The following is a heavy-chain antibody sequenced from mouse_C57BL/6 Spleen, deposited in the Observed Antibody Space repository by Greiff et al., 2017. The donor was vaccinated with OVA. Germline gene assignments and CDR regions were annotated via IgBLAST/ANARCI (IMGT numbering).Heavy chain of an antibody. D-gene: IGHD1-1*01. CDR2: IDPSDSYT. CDR3: SRTHYGSSYECDY. V-gene: IGHV1-69*01. CDR1: GYTFTSYW. Sequence: QVQLQQSGAELVMPGASVKLSCKASGYTFTSYWMHWVKQRPGQGLEWIGEIDPSDSYTNYNQKFKGKSTLSVDKSSSTAYMQLSSLTSEDSAVYYWSRTHYGSSYECDYWGQGTMVTVSA. J-gene: IGHJ3*01.